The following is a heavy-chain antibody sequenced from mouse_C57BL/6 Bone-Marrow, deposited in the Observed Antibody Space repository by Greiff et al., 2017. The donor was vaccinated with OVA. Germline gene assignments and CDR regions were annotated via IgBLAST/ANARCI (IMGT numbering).Heavy chain of an antibody. J-gene: IGHJ4*01. CDR3: ARWIYNYDAMDY. D-gene: IGHD1-3*01. Sequence: VQLVESGAELVRPGASVKLSCKASGYTFTSYGISWVKQRPGQGLEWIGEIYPRSGNTDYNEKFKGKATLTADKSSSTAYMALRSLTSEDSAVYFGARWIYNYDAMDYWGQGTTVTVSS. CDR1: GYTFTSYG. V-gene: IGHV1-81*01. CDR2: IYPRSGNT.